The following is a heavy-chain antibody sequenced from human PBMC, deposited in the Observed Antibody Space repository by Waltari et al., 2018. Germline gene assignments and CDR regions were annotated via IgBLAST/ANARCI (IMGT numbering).Heavy chain of an antibody. V-gene: IGHV4-61*02. Sequence: QVQLQESGPGLVKPSQTLSLTCTVSGGSISSGSYYWSWIRQPDGKGLEWIGRVYTSGRTTYSPSLKCRVTISVDTSKNQFSLKLTSVTAADTAVYYCARDGYGGSWGQGTLVTVSS. J-gene: IGHJ5*02. CDR1: GGSISSGSYY. CDR2: VYTSGRT. D-gene: IGHD4-17*01. CDR3: ARDGYGGS.